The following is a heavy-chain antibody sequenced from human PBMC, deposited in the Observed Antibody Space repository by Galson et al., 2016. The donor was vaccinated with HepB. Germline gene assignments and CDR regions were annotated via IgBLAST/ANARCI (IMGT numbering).Heavy chain of an antibody. V-gene: IGHV3-74*03. CDR1: GFTFSDFW. CDR3: AIAFSYGRWQHGGYFYYYYMGV. Sequence: SLRLSCAASGFTFSDFWMHWVRQVPGKGLVWVSRINSEGSSTKYADSVKGRFTISRDNAKNSLYLQMDSLRAEDTAVYFCAIAFSYGRWQHGGYFYYYYMGVWGNGTTVTVSS. CDR2: INSEGSST. J-gene: IGHJ6*03. D-gene: IGHD5-18*01.